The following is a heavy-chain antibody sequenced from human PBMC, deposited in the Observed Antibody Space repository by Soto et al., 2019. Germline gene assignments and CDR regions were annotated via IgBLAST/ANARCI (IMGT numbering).Heavy chain of an antibody. V-gene: IGHV4-39*01. CDR2: IYYSGRT. J-gene: IGHJ4*02. CDR3: ARQRTTVVTQAYFDH. D-gene: IGHD2-21*02. Sequence: ETLSLTCIVSGESISSSSYYWGWIRQPPGKGLEWIGSIYYSGRTYYNPSFRSRVTISIDTSKNQFSLKLSSVTATDTAVYYCARQRTTVVTQAYFDHWGQGALVTSPQ. CDR1: GESISSSSYY.